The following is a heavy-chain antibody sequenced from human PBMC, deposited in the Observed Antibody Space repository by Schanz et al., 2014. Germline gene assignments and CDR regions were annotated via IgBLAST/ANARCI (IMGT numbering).Heavy chain of an antibody. Sequence: VYLVESGGDLVKPGGSLRLSCAASGFTFRVFAMNWVRQAPGKGLEWVSIITGSGATYYADSVKGRFTISRDNSKNTLYLQMNSLSAEDTAVYYCAGAVATIRADSFDIWGQGTMVAVSS. D-gene: IGHD5-12*01. CDR1: GFTFRVFA. J-gene: IGHJ3*02. CDR2: ITGSGAT. CDR3: AGAVATIRADSFDI. V-gene: IGHV3-23*04.